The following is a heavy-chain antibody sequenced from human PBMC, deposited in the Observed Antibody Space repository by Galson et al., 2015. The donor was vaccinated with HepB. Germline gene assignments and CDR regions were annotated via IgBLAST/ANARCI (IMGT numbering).Heavy chain of an antibody. CDR1: GYTFTTFP. D-gene: IGHD1-14*01. Sequence: SVKVSCKASGYTFTTFPMHWVRQAPGQSLEWMGYISAANGDTKYSQKFQDRVTITSDTSANTAFMELSNLNSEDTAVYYCAGNASTGGFDFWGQGALVTVSS. CDR2: ISAANGDT. V-gene: IGHV1-3*01. CDR3: AGNASTGGFDF. J-gene: IGHJ4*02.